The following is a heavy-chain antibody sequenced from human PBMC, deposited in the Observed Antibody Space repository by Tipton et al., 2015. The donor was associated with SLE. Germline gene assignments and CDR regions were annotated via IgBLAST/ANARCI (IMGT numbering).Heavy chain of an antibody. D-gene: IGHD2-15*01. V-gene: IGHV4-59*08. CDR3: ARHVGVAYYYAMDV. CDR2: ISYTETT. CDR1: GGSISGYH. Sequence: TLSLTCTVSGGSISGYHWSWLRQPPGKGLEGIGYISYTETTKYNPSLESRVIISVDTSKNQFSLRLSSVTAADTAMYYCARHVGVAYYYAMDVWGQGTTVVISS. J-gene: IGHJ6*02.